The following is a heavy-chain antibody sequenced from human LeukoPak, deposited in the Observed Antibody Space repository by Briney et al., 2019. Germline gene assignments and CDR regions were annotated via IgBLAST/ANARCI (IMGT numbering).Heavy chain of an antibody. V-gene: IGHV3-21*01. CDR1: RFTFSIYS. CDR3: AREAPLVYCGGDCYRGYFDL. D-gene: IGHD2-21*02. CDR2: ISSSSVHI. Sequence: GGSLRLSCAASRFTFSIYSMNWVRQAPGKGLELVSPISSSSVHIYYADSLKGRFTISRDNAKNSLYLQMNSLKAEDTAVYYCAREAPLVYCGGDCYRGYFDLWGRGTLVTVSS. J-gene: IGHJ2*01.